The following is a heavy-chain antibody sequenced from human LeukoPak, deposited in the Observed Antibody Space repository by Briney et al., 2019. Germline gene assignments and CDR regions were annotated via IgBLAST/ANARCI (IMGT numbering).Heavy chain of an antibody. V-gene: IGHV3-21*01. CDR2: ISSSSSYI. J-gene: IGHJ3*02. CDR3: ARLGPSVAGTYDAFDI. Sequence: SGGSLRLSCAASGFTFSSYSMNWVRQAPGKGLEWVSSISSSSSYIYYADSVKGRFTISRDNAKNSLYLQMNSLRAEDTAVYYCARLGPSVAGTYDAFDIWGQGTMVTVSS. CDR1: GFTFSSYS. D-gene: IGHD6-19*01.